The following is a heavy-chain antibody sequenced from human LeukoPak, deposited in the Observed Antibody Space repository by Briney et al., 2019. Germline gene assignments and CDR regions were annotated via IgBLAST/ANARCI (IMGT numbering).Heavy chain of an antibody. V-gene: IGHV3-30*02. CDR3: AIGSDYCFPK. D-gene: IGHD2/OR15-2a*01. CDR2: IRYDGSNK. Sequence: GGSLRLSCAASGFIFNTYVMHWVRQAPGKGLEWLAFIRYDGSNKNYADSVKGRFTISRDNIKNSLYLQMNSLRAEDTAVYFCAIGSDYCFPKWGQGTLVTVSS. J-gene: IGHJ4*02. CDR1: GFIFNTYV.